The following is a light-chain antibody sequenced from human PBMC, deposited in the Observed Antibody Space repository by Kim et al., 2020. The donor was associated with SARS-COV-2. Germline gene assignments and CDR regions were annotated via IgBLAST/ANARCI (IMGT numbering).Light chain of an antibody. CDR1: QGISSY. Sequence: ASTGDRVTITCRASQGISSYLAWYQQKPGKAPKLLIYAASTLQSGVPSRFSGSGSGTDFTLTISCLQSEDFATYYCQQYYSYPPTFGQGTRLEIK. V-gene: IGKV1-8*01. CDR2: AAS. J-gene: IGKJ5*01. CDR3: QQYYSYPPT.